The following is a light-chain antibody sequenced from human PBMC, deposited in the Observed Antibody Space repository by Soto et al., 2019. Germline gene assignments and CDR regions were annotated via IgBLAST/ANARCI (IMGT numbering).Light chain of an antibody. J-gene: IGKJ4*01. CDR1: QSLVYSDGNTY. CDR2: KVS. Sequence: DVVLTQSPLSLPVTLGQPASISCRSGQSLVYSDGNTYLNWFHQRPGQSPRRLIYKVSNRDSGVPDRFSGSGSGTDFTLRISRVEAEDVGVYFCMQGTHWPLTFGGGTKVEIK. V-gene: IGKV2-30*01. CDR3: MQGTHWPLT.